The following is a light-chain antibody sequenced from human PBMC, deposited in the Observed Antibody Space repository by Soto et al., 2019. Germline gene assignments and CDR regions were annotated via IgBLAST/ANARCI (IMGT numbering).Light chain of an antibody. CDR2: DAS. Sequence: VTMTCRASQSINNWLAWYQQKPGKAPKFLIYDASNLESGVPSRFSGSASATEFTLTISSLQPDDFATYYCQQYDNYPLTFGGGSKVDIK. V-gene: IGKV1-5*01. J-gene: IGKJ4*01. CDR1: QSINNW. CDR3: QQYDNYPLT.